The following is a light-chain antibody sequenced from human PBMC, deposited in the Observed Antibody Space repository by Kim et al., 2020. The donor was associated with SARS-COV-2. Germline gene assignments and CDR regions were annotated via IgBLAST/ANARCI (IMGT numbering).Light chain of an antibody. V-gene: IGKV1-33*01. CDR3: QQFDDMPLT. J-gene: IGKJ4*01. Sequence: DIQLTQSPSSLSASVGDRVTITCQASQDIHNYLNWYQQTPGSAPKLLNYDASKLKTGVPSRFSGGGSRTVFTFTISSLQPEDVATYYCQQFDDMPLTFGGGTKVDIK. CDR1: QDIHNY. CDR2: DAS.